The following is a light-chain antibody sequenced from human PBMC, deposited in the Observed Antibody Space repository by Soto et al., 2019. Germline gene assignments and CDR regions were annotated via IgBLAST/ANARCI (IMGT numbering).Light chain of an antibody. V-gene: IGKV3-20*01. CDR2: DAS. J-gene: IGKJ2*01. CDR1: QSVSSSN. Sequence: EIVLTQSPGTLSLSPGERATLSCRASQSVSSSNLAWYQQKPGQAPRLLIYDASSRATGIPDRFSGSGSGTDFPLTISRLEPKDFAVFYCQPYGGSPQVYTFGQGTKLEIK. CDR3: QPYGGSPQVYT.